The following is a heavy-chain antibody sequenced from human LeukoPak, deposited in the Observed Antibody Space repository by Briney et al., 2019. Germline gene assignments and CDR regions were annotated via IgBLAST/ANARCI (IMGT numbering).Heavy chain of an antibody. CDR3: ARGGFEVVVVAATQNYYYGMDV. CDR2: MNPNSGNT. Sequence: ASVRVSCKASGYTFTSYAINWVRQVTGQGLEWVGRMNPNSGNTGYAQKFQGRVTMTRNTSISTAYLELSSLRSEDTAVYYCARGGFEVVVVAATQNYYYGMDVWGQGTTVTVSS. CDR1: GYTFTSYA. D-gene: IGHD2-15*01. J-gene: IGHJ6*02. V-gene: IGHV1-8*01.